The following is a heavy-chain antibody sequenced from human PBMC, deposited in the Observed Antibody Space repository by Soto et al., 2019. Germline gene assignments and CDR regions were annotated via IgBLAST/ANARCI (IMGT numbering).Heavy chain of an antibody. CDR3: ATTPRH. J-gene: IGHJ4*02. CDR1: GGSFSGYY. D-gene: IGHD2-15*01. Sequence: SETLSLTCAVYGGSFSGYYWSWIRQPPGKGLEWIGEINHSGSTNYNPSLKSRVTISVDTSQNQFSLRLTSVTTADTAVYYCATTPRHWGQGTLVTVSS. V-gene: IGHV4-34*01. CDR2: INHSGST.